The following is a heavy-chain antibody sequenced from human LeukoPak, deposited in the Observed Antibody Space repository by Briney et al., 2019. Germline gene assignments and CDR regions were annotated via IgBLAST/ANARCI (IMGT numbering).Heavy chain of an antibody. J-gene: IGHJ4*02. CDR2: ISGDGGST. CDR3: AKDIQLWRDFDY. Sequence: PGGSLRLSCAASGFTFDDYAMHWVCQAPGKGLEWVSLISGDGGSTYYADSVKGRFTISRDNSKNSLYLQMNSLRTEDTALYYCAKDIQLWRDFDYWGQGTLVTVSS. V-gene: IGHV3-43*02. D-gene: IGHD5-18*01. CDR1: GFTFDDYA.